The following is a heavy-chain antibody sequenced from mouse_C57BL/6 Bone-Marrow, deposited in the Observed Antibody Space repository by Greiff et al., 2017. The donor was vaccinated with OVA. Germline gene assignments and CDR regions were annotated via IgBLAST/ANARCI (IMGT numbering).Heavy chain of an antibody. V-gene: IGHV1-75*01. CDR2: IFPGSGST. J-gene: IGHJ2*01. Sequence: VQLQQSGPELVKPGASVKISCKASGYTFTDYYINWVKQRPGQGLEWIGWIFPGSGSTYYNEKFKGKATLTVDKSSSTAYMLLSRLTSEDSAVYFCARRRDLLWLRPYYFDYWGQGTTLTVSS. D-gene: IGHD2-2*01. CDR3: ARRRDLLWLRPYYFDY. CDR1: GYTFTDYY.